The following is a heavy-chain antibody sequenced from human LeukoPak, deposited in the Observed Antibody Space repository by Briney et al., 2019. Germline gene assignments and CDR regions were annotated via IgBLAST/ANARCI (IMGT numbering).Heavy chain of an antibody. CDR3: ATIKRGDIYGYIDF. J-gene: IGHJ4*02. D-gene: IGHD5-18*01. V-gene: IGHV4-59*11. CDR1: GGSISSHY. CDR2: LYDSVRT. Sequence: PSETLSLTCTVSGGSISSHYWSWLRQPPGKGLEWIAYLYDSVRTKDNPSLKGRVTLSADTSKNQHSLRLSSVTAADTAVYYCATIKRGDIYGYIDFWGQGILVTVSS.